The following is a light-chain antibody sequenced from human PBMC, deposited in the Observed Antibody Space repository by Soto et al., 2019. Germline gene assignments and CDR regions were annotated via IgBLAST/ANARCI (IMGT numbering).Light chain of an antibody. V-gene: IGKV1-16*02. CDR1: QEISTS. CDR2: GAT. CDR3: QQYDTYPIT. Sequence: DIQMTQSPSSLSASVGDRDTIECRASQEISTSLAWFQQEPGKAPRTLIYGATYRQTGVPSKFSGSGSGTHFTLTINSLQPEDFPTYYCQQYDTYPITFGQGTRLEIK. J-gene: IGKJ5*01.